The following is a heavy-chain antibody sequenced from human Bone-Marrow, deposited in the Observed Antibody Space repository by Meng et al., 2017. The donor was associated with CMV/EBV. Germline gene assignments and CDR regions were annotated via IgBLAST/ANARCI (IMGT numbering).Heavy chain of an antibody. CDR3: ARDQYCSGGSCYRDRSFDY. CDR1: GGSFSGYY. J-gene: IGHJ4*02. CDR2: INHSGST. Sequence: SETLSLTCAVYGGSFSGYYWSWIRQPPGKGLEWIGEINHSGSTNYNPSLKSRVTISVDTSKNQFSLKLSSVTAADTAVYYCARDQYCSGGSCYRDRSFDYWGQGTLVTVSS. V-gene: IGHV4-34*01. D-gene: IGHD2-15*01.